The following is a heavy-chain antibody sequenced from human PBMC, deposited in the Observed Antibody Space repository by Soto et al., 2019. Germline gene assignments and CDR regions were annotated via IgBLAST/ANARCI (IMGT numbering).Heavy chain of an antibody. Sequence: SETLSLTCAVYGGSFSGYYWSWIRQPPGKGLEWIGEINHSGSTNYNPSLKSRVTISVDTSKNQFSLKLSSVTAADTAVYYCAGKLIAAAGLNLFDDWGQGTLVTVSS. J-gene: IGHJ4*02. V-gene: IGHV4-34*01. CDR1: GGSFSGYY. CDR2: INHSGST. D-gene: IGHD6-13*01. CDR3: AGKLIAAAGLNLFDD.